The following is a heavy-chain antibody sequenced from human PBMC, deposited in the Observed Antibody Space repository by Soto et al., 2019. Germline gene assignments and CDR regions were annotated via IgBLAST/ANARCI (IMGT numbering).Heavy chain of an antibody. CDR1: GGTFSSYS. CDR2: IIPIFGTA. V-gene: IGHV1-69*01. D-gene: IGHD1-26*01. J-gene: IGHJ4*02. Sequence: QVQLVQSGAEVTKPGSSVKVSCKASGGTFSSYSINWVRQAPGQGLEWMGEIIPIFGTANYAQKFQCRVTITADDSTSTAYMELSSLRSEDTAVYYCARDGGRHSGGIDYWGQGTLVTVSS. CDR3: ARDGGRHSGGIDY.